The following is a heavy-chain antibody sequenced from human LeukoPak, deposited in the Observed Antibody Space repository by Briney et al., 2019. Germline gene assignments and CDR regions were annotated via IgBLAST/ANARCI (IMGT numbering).Heavy chain of an antibody. V-gene: IGHV3-21*01. CDR1: GFTFSSYS. D-gene: IGHD1-26*01. CDR3: AGTPGPTGVY. CDR2: ISSSSSYI. J-gene: IGHJ4*02. Sequence: GGSLGLSCAASGFTFSSYSMNWVRQAPGKGLEWVSSISSSSSYIYYTDSVKGRFTISRDNAKNSLYLQMNSLRAEDTAVYYCAGTPGPTGVYWGQGTLVTVSS.